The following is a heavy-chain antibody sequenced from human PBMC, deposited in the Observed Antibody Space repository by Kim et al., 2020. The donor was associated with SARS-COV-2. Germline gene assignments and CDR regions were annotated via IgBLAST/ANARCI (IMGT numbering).Heavy chain of an antibody. J-gene: IGHJ5*02. D-gene: IGHD2-2*03. V-gene: IGHV4-30-4*01. Sequence: SETLSLTCTVSGGSISSGDYYWSWIRQPPGKGLEWIGYIYYSGSTYYNPSLKIRVTISVDTSKNQFSLKLSSVTAADTAVYYCARAAGYCSSTSSNNWFDPWGQGTLVTVSS. CDR1: GGSISSGDYY. CDR2: IYYSGST. CDR3: ARAAGYCSSTSSNNWFDP.